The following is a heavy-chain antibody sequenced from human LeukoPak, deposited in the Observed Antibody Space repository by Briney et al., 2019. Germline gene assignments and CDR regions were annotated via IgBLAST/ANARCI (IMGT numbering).Heavy chain of an antibody. CDR1: GFTFSSYA. D-gene: IGHD4-17*01. CDR2: ISGSGGST. Sequence: GSLRLSCAASGFTFSSYAMSWVRQAPGKGLEWVSAISGSGGSTHYADSVKGRFTISRDNSKNTLYLQMNSLRAEDTAVYYCANHDYGDYDYYYGMDVWGQGTTVTVSS. J-gene: IGHJ6*02. V-gene: IGHV3-23*01. CDR3: ANHDYGDYDYYYGMDV.